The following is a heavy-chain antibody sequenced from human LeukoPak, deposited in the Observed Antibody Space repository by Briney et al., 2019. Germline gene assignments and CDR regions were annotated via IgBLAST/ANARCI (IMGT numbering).Heavy chain of an antibody. J-gene: IGHJ4*02. Sequence: ASVXXXCKVSGYTLTELSMHXVRQAPGKGXXWXGGFDPEDGETIYAQKFQGRVTMTEDTSTDTAYMELSSLRSEDTAVYYCATRRPYYDSSGLDYWGQGTLVTVSS. CDR3: ATRRPYYDSSGLDY. CDR2: FDPEDGET. CDR1: GYTLTELS. D-gene: IGHD3-22*01. V-gene: IGHV1-24*01.